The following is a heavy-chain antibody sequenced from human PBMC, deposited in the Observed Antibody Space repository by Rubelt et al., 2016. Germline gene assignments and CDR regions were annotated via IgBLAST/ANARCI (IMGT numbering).Heavy chain of an antibody. V-gene: IGHV4-39*01. CDR3: ARPRLPDYYTTFDY. CDR1: GGSISTYY. Sequence: QVQLQESGPGLVKPSETLSLTCAVSGGSISTYYWGWIRQPPGKGLEWIGSVLYSGTTYYNASLKSRVTISVDTSKNQVSLKLSPVTAAESAVYYCARPRLPDYYTTFDYWGQGSLVTVSA. D-gene: IGHD3-3*01. J-gene: IGHJ4*02. CDR2: VLYSGTT.